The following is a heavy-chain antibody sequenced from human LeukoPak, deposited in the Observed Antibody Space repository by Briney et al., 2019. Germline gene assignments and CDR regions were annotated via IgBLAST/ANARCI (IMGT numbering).Heavy chain of an antibody. CDR2: ISAYNGNT. V-gene: IGHV1-18*01. D-gene: IGHD1-26*01. Sequence: ASVKVSCKASGYTFTNYGISWVRQAPGQGLEWMGWISAYNGNTNYAQKLQGRVTMTTDTSTSTAYMELRSLRSDDTAVYYCARGSGTYSDRWEYYFDSWGQGTLVTVSS. CDR1: GYTFTNYG. CDR3: ARGSGTYSDRWEYYFDS. J-gene: IGHJ4*02.